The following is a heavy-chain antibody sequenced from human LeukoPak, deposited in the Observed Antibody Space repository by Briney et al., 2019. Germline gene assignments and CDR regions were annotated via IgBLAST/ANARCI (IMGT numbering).Heavy chain of an antibody. J-gene: IGHJ6*02. CDR2: ISSSSSYT. V-gene: IGHV3-21*05. CDR1: GFTFSSYG. CDR3: ARDYLREYGMDV. Sequence: GRSLRLSCAASGFTFSSYGMHWVRQAPGKGLEWVSYISSSSSYTNYADSVKGRFTISRDNAKNSLYLQMNSLRAEDTAVYYCARDYLREYGMDVWGQGTTVTVSS.